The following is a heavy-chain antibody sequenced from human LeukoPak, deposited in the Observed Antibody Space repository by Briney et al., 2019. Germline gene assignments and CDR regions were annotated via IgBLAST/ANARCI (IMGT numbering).Heavy chain of an antibody. V-gene: IGHV3-74*01. CDR3: ARAYYDFWSGYYGEPYYFDY. D-gene: IGHD3-3*01. CDR2: INSDGSST. J-gene: IGHJ4*02. Sequence: PGGSLRLSCAASGFTFSSYWIHWVRQAPGKGLVWVSRINSDGSSTSYADSVKGRFTISRDNAKNTLYLQMNSLRAEDTAVYYCARAYYDFWSGYYGEPYYFDYRGQGTLVTVSS. CDR1: GFTFSSYW.